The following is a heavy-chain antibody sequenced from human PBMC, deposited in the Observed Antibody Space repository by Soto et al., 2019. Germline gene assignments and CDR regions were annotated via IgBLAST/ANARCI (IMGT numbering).Heavy chain of an antibody. CDR2: IKSKTDGGTT. V-gene: IGHV3-15*01. D-gene: IGHD5-18*01. J-gene: IGHJ6*02. CDR1: GFTFSNAW. CDR3: TVTAGQYYYYYGMDV. Sequence: PGGSLRLSCAASGFTFSNAWMSWVRQAPGKGLEWVGRIKSKTDGGTTDYAAPVKGRFTISRDDSKNTLYLQMNSLKTEDTAVYYCTVTAGQYYYYYGMDVWGQGTKVTVSS.